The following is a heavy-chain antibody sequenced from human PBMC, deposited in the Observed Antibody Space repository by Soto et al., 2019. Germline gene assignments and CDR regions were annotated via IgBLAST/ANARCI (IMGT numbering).Heavy chain of an antibody. CDR2: INSDGSST. V-gene: IGHV3-74*01. Sequence: EVQLVESGGGLVQPGGSLRLSCAASGFTFSSYWMHWVRQAPGKGLVWFSRINSDGSSTTYADSVKGRFTISRDNAKNTLYLQLNSLRAEDTAVYYCARDQGYCSGGSCYVAGYWGQGTLVTVSS. D-gene: IGHD2-15*01. CDR1: GFTFSSYW. J-gene: IGHJ4*02. CDR3: ARDQGYCSGGSCYVAGY.